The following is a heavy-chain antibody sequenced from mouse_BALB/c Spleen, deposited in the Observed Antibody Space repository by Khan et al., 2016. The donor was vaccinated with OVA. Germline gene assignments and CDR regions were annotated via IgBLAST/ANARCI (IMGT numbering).Heavy chain of an antibody. CDR1: GYTFTTYW. V-gene: IGHV1-7*01. J-gene: IGHJ2*01. Sequence: QVQLKESGAELAKPGASVKMSCKASGYTFTTYWMHWVKQRPGQGLEWIGYINPTSGYTDYHESFKDKATLSADKSSSTAYMQLSSLTSEDSAVYYCTRDRIDYWGQGTTLTVSS. CDR2: INPTSGYT. CDR3: TRDRIDY.